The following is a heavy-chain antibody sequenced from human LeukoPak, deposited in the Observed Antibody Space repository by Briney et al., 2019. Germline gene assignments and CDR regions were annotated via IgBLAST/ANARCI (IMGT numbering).Heavy chain of an antibody. CDR1: GFIFVDYA. D-gene: IGHD3-3*01. CDR2: IDWNSAST. CDR3: ARGQYYDFWSGYPGYFDY. V-gene: IGHV3-9*01. Sequence: GGSLRLSCVGSGFIFVDYAMHWVRQAPGKGLEWVAGIDWNSASTGYADSVKGRFTISRDNAKNSLYLQMNSLRAEDTAVYYCARGQYYDFWSGYPGYFDYWGQGTLVTVSS. J-gene: IGHJ4*02.